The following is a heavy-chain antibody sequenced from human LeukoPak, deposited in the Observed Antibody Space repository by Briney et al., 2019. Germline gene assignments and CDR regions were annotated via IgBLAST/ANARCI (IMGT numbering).Heavy chain of an antibody. V-gene: IGHV3-30*03. Sequence: TGGSLRLSCAASGFTFSSYGMHWVRQAPGKGLEWVALKSYDGNNEYYRDTVKGRFTISRDNSKNTLYLQMNSLRAEDTAVYYCATEAVAGYAGFDYWGLGTLVTVSS. J-gene: IGHJ4*02. CDR3: ATEAVAGYAGFDY. D-gene: IGHD6-19*01. CDR1: GFTFSSYG. CDR2: KSYDGNNE.